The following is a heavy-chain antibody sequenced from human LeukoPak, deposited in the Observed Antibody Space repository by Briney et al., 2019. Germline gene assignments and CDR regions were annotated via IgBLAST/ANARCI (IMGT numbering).Heavy chain of an antibody. CDR1: GGSISSSSHY. D-gene: IGHD3-3*01. CDR2: IYYSGST. V-gene: IGHV4-39*01. CDR3: ARQRTSGSASNLRVAQIDS. Sequence: SETLSLTCTVSGGSISSSSHYSAWIRQSPGTGLEWIGSIYYSGSTYYTPSLKSRATISVDTSKNQISLKVSSVTAADSALYFCARQRTSGSASNLRVAQIDSWGQGTLVTVSS. J-gene: IGHJ4*02.